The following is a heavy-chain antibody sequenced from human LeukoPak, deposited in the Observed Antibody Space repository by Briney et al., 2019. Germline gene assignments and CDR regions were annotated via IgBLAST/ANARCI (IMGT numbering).Heavy chain of an antibody. D-gene: IGHD4-17*01. CDR3: ARGLSGRSIDS. V-gene: IGHV3-74*01. CDR1: GFTFSNYG. J-gene: IGHJ4*02. CDR2: IISDGSIT. Sequence: GGSLRLSCAASGFTFSNYGMTWVRQAPGKGLVWVSRIISDGSITTYADSVKGRFTISRDNAKNTLDLQMNSLRAEDTAVYYCARGLSGRSIDSWGQGTLVTVSS.